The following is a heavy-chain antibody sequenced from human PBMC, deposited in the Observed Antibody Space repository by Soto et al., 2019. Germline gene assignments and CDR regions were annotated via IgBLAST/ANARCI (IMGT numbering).Heavy chain of an antibody. Sequence: QVQLQESGPGLVKPSQTLSLTCTVSGGSISSGDYYWSWIRQPPGKGLEWIGYIYYSGSTYYNPSPKSRXXIXVXXSKNQFSLKLSSVTAADPAVYYCARDGGMEGVVGYWGQGTLVTVSS. CDR1: GGSISSGDYY. V-gene: IGHV4-30-4*01. CDR3: ARDGGMEGVVGY. J-gene: IGHJ4*02. CDR2: IYYSGST. D-gene: IGHD2-21*01.